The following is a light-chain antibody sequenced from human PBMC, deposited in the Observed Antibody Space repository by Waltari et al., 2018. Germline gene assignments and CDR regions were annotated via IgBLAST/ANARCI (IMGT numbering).Light chain of an antibody. CDR2: KVS. CDR1: QSLDQSDGNTD. V-gene: IGKV2-30*02. Sequence: QSLDQSDGNTDLDWFDRRTGRWPRRLIYKVSNRESGVPDRFRASGSGTDFTLKSRRVEAEDVGVYYCMQGTHWPLTVGGGTKVE. J-gene: IGKJ4*01. CDR3: MQGTHWPLT.